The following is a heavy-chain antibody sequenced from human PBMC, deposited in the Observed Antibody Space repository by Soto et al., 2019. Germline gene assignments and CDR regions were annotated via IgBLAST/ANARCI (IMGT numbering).Heavy chain of an antibody. CDR3: ARAVEDYYGSGSYFYFDY. V-gene: IGHV4-59*01. CDR1: GGSIISYY. Sequence: SETLSLTCTVSGGSIISYYWSWILQPPWKGLEWIGYIYYSGSTNYNPSLKSRVTISVDTSKNQFSLKLSSVTAADTAVYYCARAVEDYYGSGSYFYFDYWGQGTLVTVSS. CDR2: IYYSGST. D-gene: IGHD3-10*01. J-gene: IGHJ4*02.